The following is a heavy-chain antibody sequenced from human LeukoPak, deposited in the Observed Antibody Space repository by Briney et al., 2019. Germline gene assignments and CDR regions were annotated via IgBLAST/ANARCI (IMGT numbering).Heavy chain of an antibody. Sequence: GGSLRLSCAASGFTFSSYSMNWVRQAPGKGLEWVSSISSSSSYIYYADSVEGRFTISRDNAKNSLYLQMNSLRAEDTAVYYCARDPLHIAVAGIDYWGQGTLVTVSS. J-gene: IGHJ4*02. D-gene: IGHD6-19*01. V-gene: IGHV3-21*01. CDR3: ARDPLHIAVAGIDY. CDR2: ISSSSSYI. CDR1: GFTFSSYS.